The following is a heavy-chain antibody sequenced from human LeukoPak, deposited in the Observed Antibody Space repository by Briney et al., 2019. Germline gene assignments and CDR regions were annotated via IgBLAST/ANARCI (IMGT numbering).Heavy chain of an antibody. CDR2: ISGSGGST. CDR1: GFTFSSYA. V-gene: IGHV3-23*01. J-gene: IGHJ4*02. D-gene: IGHD3-22*01. Sequence: GGSLRLSCAASGFTFSSYAMSWVRQAPGKGLEWVSAISGSGGSTYYADSAKGRFTISRDNSKNTLYLQMNSLRAEDTAVYYCATAPDYYDSSGHFDYWGQGALVTVSS. CDR3: ATAPDYYDSSGHFDY.